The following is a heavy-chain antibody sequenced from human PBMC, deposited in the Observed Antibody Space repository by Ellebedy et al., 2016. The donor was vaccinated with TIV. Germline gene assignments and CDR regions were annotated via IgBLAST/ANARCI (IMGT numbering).Heavy chain of an antibody. CDR2: ISDSGTYI. V-gene: IGHV3-21*06. D-gene: IGHD6-6*01. CDR1: EFTFSMYT. J-gene: IGHJ4*02. Sequence: GGSLRLSXAASEFTFSMYTMNWVRQAPGKGLEWVSSISDSGTYIYYADSVKGRFTISRDNAEYSLYLQMDSLRADDTAIYYCAGNIAARPHFFDYWGQGTLVTVSS. CDR3: AGNIAARPHFFDY.